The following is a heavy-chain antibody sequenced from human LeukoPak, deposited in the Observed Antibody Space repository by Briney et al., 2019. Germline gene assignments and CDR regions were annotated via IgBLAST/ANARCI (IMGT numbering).Heavy chain of an antibody. Sequence: ASVKVSCKASGYTFTGYYMHWVRQAPGQGLEWMGWINPNSGGTNYAQKFQGRVTMTRDTSISTAYMELSRLRSDDTAVYYCARDRYYYDSSGYYSPWGQGTLVTVSS. J-gene: IGHJ5*02. D-gene: IGHD3-22*01. CDR1: GYTFTGYY. CDR2: INPNSGGT. CDR3: ARDRYYYDSSGYYSP. V-gene: IGHV1-2*02.